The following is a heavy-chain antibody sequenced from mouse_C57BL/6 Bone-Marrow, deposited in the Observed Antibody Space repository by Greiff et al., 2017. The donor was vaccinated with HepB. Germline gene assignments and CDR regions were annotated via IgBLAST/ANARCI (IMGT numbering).Heavy chain of an antibody. CDR2: ISSGGSYT. D-gene: IGHD2-4*01. CDR3: ARQELSMIRAWFAY. CDR1: GFTFSSYG. V-gene: IGHV5-6*01. Sequence: EVQLVESGGDLVKPGGSLKLSCAASGFTFSSYGMSWVRQTPDKRLEWVATISSGGSYTYYPDSVKGRFTISRDNAKNTLYLQMSSLKSEDTAMYYCARQELSMIRAWFAYWGQGTLVTVSA. J-gene: IGHJ3*01.